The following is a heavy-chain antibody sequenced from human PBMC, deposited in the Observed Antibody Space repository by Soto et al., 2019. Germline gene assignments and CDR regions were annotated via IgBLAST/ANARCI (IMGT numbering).Heavy chain of an antibody. D-gene: IGHD2-2*01. Sequence: GGSLRLSCAASGFTVSSNYMSWVRQAPGKGLEWVSVIYSGGSTYYADSVKGRFTISRDNSKNTLYLQMNSLRAEDTAVYYCATLSLEELPTALWGQGTLVTVSS. CDR1: GFTVSSNY. J-gene: IGHJ4*02. CDR2: IYSGGST. CDR3: ATLSLEELPTAL. V-gene: IGHV3-66*01.